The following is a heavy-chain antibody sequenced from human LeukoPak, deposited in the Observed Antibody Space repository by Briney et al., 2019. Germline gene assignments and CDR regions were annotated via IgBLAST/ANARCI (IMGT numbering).Heavy chain of an antibody. Sequence: GESLKISCKGSGYRFTNYWIGWVRQMPGKGLEWMGIIYPGDSETRYSPSFQGQVTISADKSTNTAYLQWSSLKASDTAMYYCARRQSYTSRRIQYYYMDVWGEGTTVTVSS. CDR3: ARRQSYTSRRIQYYYMDV. CDR2: IYPGDSET. V-gene: IGHV5-51*01. CDR1: GYRFTNYW. J-gene: IGHJ6*03. D-gene: IGHD3-16*01.